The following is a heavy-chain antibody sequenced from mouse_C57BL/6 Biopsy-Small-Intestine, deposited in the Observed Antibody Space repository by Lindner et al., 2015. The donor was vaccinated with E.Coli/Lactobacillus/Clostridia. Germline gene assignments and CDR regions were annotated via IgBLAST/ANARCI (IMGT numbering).Heavy chain of an antibody. D-gene: IGHD2-14*01. V-gene: IGHV14-4*02. CDR3: TRGIGCATSTCPEYFDL. J-gene: IGHJ1*01. CDR2: VNPISGYT. CDR1: ELMFRNYH. Sequence: SVKVSCKASELMFRNYHFNWVRQATGQGLEWIGWVNPISGYTGYAQKFQGRVTMTRDTSTSTVYMELSSLRSDDTAVYYCTRGIGCATSTCPEYFDLWGRGTLVTVSS.